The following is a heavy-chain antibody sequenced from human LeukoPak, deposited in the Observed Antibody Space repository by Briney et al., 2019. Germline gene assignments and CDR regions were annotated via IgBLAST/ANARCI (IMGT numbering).Heavy chain of an antibody. Sequence: GGSLRLSCAASGFTTSSNYMNWVRQTPGKGLEWVSVLYSGGNTYYADSVKGRFTFSRDSSKNTLYLQMNSLRAEDMAVYYCARDGDYYYGMDVWGQGTTVTVSS. CDR3: ARDGDYYYGMDV. D-gene: IGHD4-17*01. CDR1: GFTTSSNY. CDR2: LYSGGNT. J-gene: IGHJ6*02. V-gene: IGHV3-53*01.